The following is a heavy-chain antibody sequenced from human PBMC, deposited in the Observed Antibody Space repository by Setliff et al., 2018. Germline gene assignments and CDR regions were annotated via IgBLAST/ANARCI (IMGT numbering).Heavy chain of an antibody. V-gene: IGHV3-30*03. CDR2: ISYDGFNI. D-gene: IGHD6-19*01. CDR1: GFTLRNSG. Sequence: PGGSLRLSCAASGFTLRNSGMHWVRQAPGRGLEWVTFISYDGFNIYYAESVKGRFTISRDIATNTVFLEIDSLRSEDTGLYYCAREGSIGWSQYFHHWGQGTPVTVSS. J-gene: IGHJ1*01. CDR3: AREGSIGWSQYFHH.